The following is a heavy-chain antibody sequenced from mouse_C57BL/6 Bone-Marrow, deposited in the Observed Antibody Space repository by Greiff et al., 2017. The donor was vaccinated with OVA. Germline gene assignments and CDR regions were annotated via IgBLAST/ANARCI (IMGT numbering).Heavy chain of an antibody. CDR1: GYTFTDYE. J-gene: IGHJ1*03. V-gene: IGHV1-15*01. D-gene: IGHD1-1*01. Sequence: LVESGAELVRPGASVTLSCKASGYTFTDYEMHWVKQTPVHGLEWIGAIDPETGGTAYNQKFKGKAILTADKSSSTAYMELRSLTSEDSAVYYCTRKDSSHWYFDVWGTGTTVTVSS. CDR3: TRKDSSHWYFDV. CDR2: IDPETGGT.